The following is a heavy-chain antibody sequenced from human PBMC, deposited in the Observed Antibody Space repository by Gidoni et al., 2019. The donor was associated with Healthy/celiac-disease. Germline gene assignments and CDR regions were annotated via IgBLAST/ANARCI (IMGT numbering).Heavy chain of an antibody. CDR1: GGTFSSYT. D-gene: IGHD1-20*01. J-gene: IGHJ6*03. V-gene: IGHV1-69*08. CDR2: IIPILGIA. CDR3: ARDPPITGTTSYYYYYMDV. Sequence: QVQLVQSGAEVKKPGSSVKVSCTASGGTFSSYTISWVRQAPGQGLEWMVRIIPILGIANYAQKFQGRVTITADKSTSTAYMELSSLRSEDTAVYYCARDPPITGTTSYYYYYMDVWGKGTTVTVSS.